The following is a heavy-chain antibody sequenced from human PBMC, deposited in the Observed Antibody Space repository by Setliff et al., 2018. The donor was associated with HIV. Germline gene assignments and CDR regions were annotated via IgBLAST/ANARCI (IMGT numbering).Heavy chain of an antibody. V-gene: IGHV4-59*11. Sequence: SETLSLTCTVSGGSISSHYWSWIRQPPGKGLEWIGYIYYSGSTDYNPSLKSRVTISVDKSKNQFSLKLSSVTAADTAVYYCARDHKYYYDSSGLDYWGEGTLGTVAS. CDR1: GGSISSHY. J-gene: IGHJ4*02. CDR2: IYYSGST. D-gene: IGHD3-22*01. CDR3: ARDHKYYYDSSGLDY.